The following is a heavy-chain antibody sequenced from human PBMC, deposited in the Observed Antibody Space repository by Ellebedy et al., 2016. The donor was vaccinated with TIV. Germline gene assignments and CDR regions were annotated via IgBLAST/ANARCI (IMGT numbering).Heavy chain of an antibody. J-gene: IGHJ2*01. D-gene: IGHD3-3*01. Sequence: MPSETLSLTCTVSGLSISSSSYYWGWVRQPPGKGLEWIGSMYYSANTHYKPSLKSRVTMSVDTSKNQLSLKLTSVTAADTAVYFCARAPYDVYRYFHLWGRGTLVAVSS. CDR3: ARAPYDVYRYFHL. CDR2: MYYSANT. V-gene: IGHV4-39*07. CDR1: GLSISSSSYY.